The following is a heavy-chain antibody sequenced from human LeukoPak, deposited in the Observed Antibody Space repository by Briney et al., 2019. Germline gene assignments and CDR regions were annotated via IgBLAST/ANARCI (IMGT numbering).Heavy chain of an antibody. CDR3: VTTLHSDHCYN. J-gene: IGHJ4*02. CDR1: VESFSGYE. V-gene: IGHV4-34*01. D-gene: IGHD2-15*01. CDR2: IPHSGST. Sequence: SETLSLTCAVYVESFSGYEWSWIRQPPGKGLEWIGEIPHSGSTNYNPSLKSRVTISLATSMNQFSLDLTSVSAADTAVYYCVTTLHSDHCYNCGQGTLVTVSS.